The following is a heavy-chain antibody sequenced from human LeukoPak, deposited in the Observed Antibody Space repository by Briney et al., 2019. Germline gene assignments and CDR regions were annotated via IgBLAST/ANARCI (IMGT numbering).Heavy chain of an antibody. CDR2: IYYSGST. J-gene: IGHJ3*02. CDR3: VASGSYSYAFDI. D-gene: IGHD1-26*01. V-gene: IGHV4-59*01. Sequence: ETLSLTCTVSGGSISSYYYSWIRQPPGKGLEWIGYIYYSGSTNYNPSLKSRVTISVDTSKNQFSLKLSSVTAADTALFYCVASGSYSYAFDIWGQGTVVTVSS. CDR1: GGSISSYY.